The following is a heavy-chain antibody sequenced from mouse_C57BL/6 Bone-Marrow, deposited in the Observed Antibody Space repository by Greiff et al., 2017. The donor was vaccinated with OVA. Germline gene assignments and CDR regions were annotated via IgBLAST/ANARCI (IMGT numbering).Heavy chain of an antibody. CDR1: GFTFSSYG. CDR3: ARFYYYGSSLGFAY. V-gene: IGHV5-6*02. D-gene: IGHD1-1*01. Sequence: DVKLVESGGDLVKPGGSLKLSCAASGFTFSSYGMSWVRQTPDKRLEWVATISSGGSYTYYPDSVKGRFTISRDNAKNTLYLQMSSLKSEDTAMYYCARFYYYGSSLGFAYWGQGTLVTVSA. CDR2: ISSGGSYT. J-gene: IGHJ3*01.